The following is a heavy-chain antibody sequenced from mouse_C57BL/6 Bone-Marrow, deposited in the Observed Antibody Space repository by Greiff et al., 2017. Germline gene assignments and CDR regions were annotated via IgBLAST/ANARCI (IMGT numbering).Heavy chain of an antibody. J-gene: IGHJ4*01. CDR3: ARCLGDY. CDR2: INPGSGGT. CDR1: GYAFTNYL. V-gene: IGHV1-54*01. D-gene: IGHD4-1*01. Sequence: QVQLKESGAELVRPGTSVKVSCKASGYAFTNYLIEWVKQRPGQGLEWIGVINPGSGGTNYNEKFKGKATLTADKSSSTAYMQLSSLTSEDSAVYCCARCLGDYWGQGTSVTVSS.